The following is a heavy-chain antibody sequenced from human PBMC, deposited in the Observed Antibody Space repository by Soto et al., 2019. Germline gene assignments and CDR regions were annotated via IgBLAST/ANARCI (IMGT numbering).Heavy chain of an antibody. CDR2: ISGSGGNT. Sequence: EVQLLESAGGLVQPGGSLSLSCAASGFTFSSYAMRWVRQAPGKGLEWVSAISGSGGNTYYADSVKGRFTISRDNSKNTLFLQLNSLRAEDTAVYYCAKCAGRGWYPDYWGQGTLFTVSS. CDR1: GFTFSSYA. J-gene: IGHJ4*02. CDR3: AKCAGRGWYPDY. D-gene: IGHD6-19*01. V-gene: IGHV3-23*01.